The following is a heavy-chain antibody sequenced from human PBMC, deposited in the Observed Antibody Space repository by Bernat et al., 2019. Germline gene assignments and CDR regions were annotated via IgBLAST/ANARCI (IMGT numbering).Heavy chain of an antibody. CDR3: ARGIGAGEDAFDI. V-gene: IGHV3-53*02. Sequence: EVQLVETGGGLIQPGGSLRLSCAASGFTVSSNYMSWLRQAPGKGLEWVPVIYSGGSTYYADSVKGRFNISRDNSKNTLYLQMSSLGAEDTAVYYCARGIGAGEDAFDIWGQGTMVTVSS. CDR2: IYSGGST. D-gene: IGHD6-13*01. CDR1: GFTVSSNY. J-gene: IGHJ3*02.